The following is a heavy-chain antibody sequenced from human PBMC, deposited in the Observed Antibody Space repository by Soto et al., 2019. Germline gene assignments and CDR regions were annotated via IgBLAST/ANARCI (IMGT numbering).Heavy chain of an antibody. V-gene: IGHV3-33*01. J-gene: IGHJ5*02. CDR3: ASSSSGDFWSCYRSWFDP. Sequence: GGSLRLSCAASGFTFSSYGMHWVRQAPGKGLEWVAVIWYDGSNKYYADSVKGRFTISRDNSKNTLYLQMNSLRAEDTAVYYCASSSSGDFWSCYRSWFDPWGQGTLVTVSS. CDR1: GFTFSSYG. CDR2: IWYDGSNK. D-gene: IGHD3-3*01.